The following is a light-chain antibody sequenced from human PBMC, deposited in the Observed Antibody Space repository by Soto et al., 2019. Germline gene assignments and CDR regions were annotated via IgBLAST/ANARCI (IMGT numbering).Light chain of an antibody. CDR2: RSD. CDR3: AAWDDSLSAHVV. Sequence: LTQPPSASGTPGQRVAISCSGSSSNIGRNYVYWYQQLPGAAPKLLLYRSDQRPSGVPDRFSGSKSGTSASLAISGLRSEDEADYYCAAWDDSLSAHVVFGGGTKLTVL. V-gene: IGLV1-47*01. CDR1: SSNIGRNY. J-gene: IGLJ2*01.